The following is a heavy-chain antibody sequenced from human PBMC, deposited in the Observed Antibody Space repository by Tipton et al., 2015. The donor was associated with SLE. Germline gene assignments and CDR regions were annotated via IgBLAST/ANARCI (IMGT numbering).Heavy chain of an antibody. CDR3: ARGGITMFGLVTSDY. CDR2: IYYSGST. D-gene: IGHD3-3*01. Sequence: GLVKPSETLSLTCTVAGGSIGPYYWDWIRQPPGKGPEWIGSIYYSGSTYYNPSLKSRVTISVDTSKNQFSLKLSSVTAADTAVYFCARGGITMFGLVTSDYWGQGAMVTVSS. V-gene: IGHV4-39*07. J-gene: IGHJ4*02. CDR1: GGSIGPYY.